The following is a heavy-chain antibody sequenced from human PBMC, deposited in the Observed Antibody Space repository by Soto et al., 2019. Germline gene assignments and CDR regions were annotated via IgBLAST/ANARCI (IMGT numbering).Heavy chain of an antibody. CDR3: AKVREIEVVTAIHYFDY. CDR2: ISGSGGST. J-gene: IGHJ4*02. D-gene: IGHD2-21*02. Sequence: GGSLRLSCAASGFTYSSYAMSWVRQAPGKGLEWVSAISGSGGSTYYADSVKGRFTISRDNSKNTLYLQMNSLRAEDTAVYYCAKVREIEVVTAIHYFDYWGQGTLVTVSS. V-gene: IGHV3-23*01. CDR1: GFTYSSYA.